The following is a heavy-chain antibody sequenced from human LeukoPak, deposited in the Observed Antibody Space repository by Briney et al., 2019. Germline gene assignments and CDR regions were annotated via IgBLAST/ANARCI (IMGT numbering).Heavy chain of an antibody. J-gene: IGHJ4*02. CDR2: ISYDGSNK. V-gene: IGHV3-30-3*01. CDR1: GFTFSSYA. Sequence: GGSRRLSCAASGFTFSSYAMHWVCQAPGKGLEWVAVISYDGSNKYYADSVKGRFTISRDNSKNTVYLQMNSLRAEDTALYYCARDYYGSGSYGYFDHWGQGTLVTVSS. D-gene: IGHD3-10*01. CDR3: ARDYYGSGSYGYFDH.